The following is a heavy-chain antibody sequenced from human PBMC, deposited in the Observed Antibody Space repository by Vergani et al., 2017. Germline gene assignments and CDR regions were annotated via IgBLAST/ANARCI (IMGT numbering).Heavy chain of an antibody. CDR3: AREGARPRGVGEYELWSGYYSPSDAFDI. J-gene: IGHJ3*02. CDR1: GGTFSSYA. CDR2: IIPILGTA. V-gene: IGHV1-69*11. Sequence: QVQLVQSGAEVKKPGSSVKVSCKASGGTFSSYAISWVRQAPGQGLEWMGRIIPILGTANYAQKFQGRVTITADESTSTAYMELSSLRSEDTAWYYCAREGARPRGVGEYELWSGYYSPSDAFDIWGQGRMVTVSS. D-gene: IGHD3-3*01.